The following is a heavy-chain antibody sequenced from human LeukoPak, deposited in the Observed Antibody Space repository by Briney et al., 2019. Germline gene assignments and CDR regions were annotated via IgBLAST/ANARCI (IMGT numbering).Heavy chain of an antibody. CDR3: AIPHVGEGY. CDR2: ISYDGSNK. D-gene: IGHD1-26*01. V-gene: IGHV3-30*03. Sequence: GRSLRLSCAASVFTFSIYGMHWVRQAPGKGLEWVAVISYDGSNKYYADSVKGRFTISRDNSKNTLYLQMNSLRAEDTAVYYCAIPHVGEGYWGQGTLVTVSS. CDR1: VFTFSIYG. J-gene: IGHJ4*02.